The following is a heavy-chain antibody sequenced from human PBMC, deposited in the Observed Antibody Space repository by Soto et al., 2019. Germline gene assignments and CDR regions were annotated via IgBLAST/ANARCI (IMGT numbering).Heavy chain of an antibody. Sequence: QVQLVESGGGVVQPGRSLRLSCAASGFTFSSYAMHWVRQAPGKGLEWVAVISYDGSNKYYADSVKGRFTISRDNSKNTLYLQMNCLGSEDTAVYYWARVPSSSGRAHFDYWGQGTLVTVSS. V-gene: IGHV3-30-3*01. D-gene: IGHD2-15*01. J-gene: IGHJ4*02. CDR1: GFTFSSYA. CDR3: ARVPSSSGRAHFDY. CDR2: ISYDGSNK.